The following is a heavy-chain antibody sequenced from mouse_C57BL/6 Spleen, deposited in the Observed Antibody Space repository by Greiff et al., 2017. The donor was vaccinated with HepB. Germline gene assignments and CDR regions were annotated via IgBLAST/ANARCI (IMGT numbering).Heavy chain of an antibody. CDR3: AREKAYDYDAWFAY. CDR2: ISSGSSTN. V-gene: IGHV5-17*01. J-gene: IGHJ3*01. CDR1: GFTFSDYG. Sequence: EVMLVESGGGLVKPGGSLKLSCAASGFTFSDYGMHWVRQAPEKGLEWVAYISSGSSTNYYADTVKGRFTISRDNAKNTLFLQMTSLRSEDTAMYYCAREKAYDYDAWFAYWGQGTLVTVSA. D-gene: IGHD2-4*01.